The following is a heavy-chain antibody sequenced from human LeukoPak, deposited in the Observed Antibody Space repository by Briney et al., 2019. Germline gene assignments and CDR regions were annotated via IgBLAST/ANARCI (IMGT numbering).Heavy chain of an antibody. D-gene: IGHD3-16*01. J-gene: IGHJ4*02. CDR3: AKVRWGSDNALDS. Sequence: GSLRLSCAASGFTFSSYGMYWVRQAPGKGLEWLAVISHDGSNKYYAESVKGRITISRDNSMNTLYLQMHSLRAEDTAVYYCAKVRWGSDNALDSWGQGTLVTGSS. CDR1: GFTFSSYG. V-gene: IGHV3-30*18. CDR2: ISHDGSNK.